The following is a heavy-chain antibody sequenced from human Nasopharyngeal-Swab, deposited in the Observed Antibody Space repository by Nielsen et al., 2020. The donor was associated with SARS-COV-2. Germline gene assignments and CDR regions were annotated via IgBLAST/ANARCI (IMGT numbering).Heavy chain of an antibody. CDR3: AKVDSSSWYEGDYFDY. D-gene: IGHD6-13*01. CDR2: ISWNSGSI. V-gene: IGHV3-9*01. Sequence: SLKISYAASGFTFDDYAMHWVRQAPGKGLEWVSGISWNSGSIGYADSVKGRFTISRDNAKNSLYLQMNSLRAEDTALYYCAKVDSSSWYEGDYFDYWGQGTLVTVSS. CDR1: GFTFDDYA. J-gene: IGHJ4*02.